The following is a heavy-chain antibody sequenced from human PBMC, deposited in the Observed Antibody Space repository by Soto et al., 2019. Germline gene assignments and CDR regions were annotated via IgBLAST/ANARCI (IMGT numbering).Heavy chain of an antibody. CDR2: INGGTT. CDR3: ASRIPQTFFDY. V-gene: IGHV3-23*01. D-gene: IGHD5-18*01. CDR1: GFTSNSYG. Sequence: GGSLRLSCAASGFTSNSYGMSWVRQAPGRGLEWVSAINGGTTYYADSVKGRFTLSRDNSKNTVYLQMNSLRAEDTAVYYCASRIPQTFFDYWGQGTLVTVSS. J-gene: IGHJ4*02.